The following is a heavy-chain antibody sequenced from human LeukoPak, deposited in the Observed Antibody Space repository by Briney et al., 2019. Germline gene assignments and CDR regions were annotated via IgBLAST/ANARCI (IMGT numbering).Heavy chain of an antibody. V-gene: IGHV1-69*01. J-gene: IGHJ4*02. Sequence: SVKVSCKASGGTFSSYAISWVRQAPGQGLEWMGGIIPIFGTANYAQKFQGRVTITADESTSTAYMELSSLRSEDTAVYDCARVNDCSCGSCYPDFDYWGQGTLVTVSS. D-gene: IGHD2-15*01. CDR1: GGTFSSYA. CDR3: ARVNDCSCGSCYPDFDY. CDR2: IIPIFGTA.